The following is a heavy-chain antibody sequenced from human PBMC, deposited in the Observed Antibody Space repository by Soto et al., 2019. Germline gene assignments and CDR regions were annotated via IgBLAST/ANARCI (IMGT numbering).Heavy chain of an antibody. CDR2: ISDSGGTT. D-gene: IGHD3-3*01. Sequence: GGSLRLSCAASGFTFSSYAMSWVRQAPGKGLEWVSVISDSGGTTYYADSVKGRFTISRGNSNSTLYLQLNSVRAEDTAIYYCAKATLRVVHPLVFDHWGQGSLVTVSS. CDR1: GFTFSSYA. CDR3: AKATLRVVHPLVFDH. J-gene: IGHJ4*02. V-gene: IGHV3-23*01.